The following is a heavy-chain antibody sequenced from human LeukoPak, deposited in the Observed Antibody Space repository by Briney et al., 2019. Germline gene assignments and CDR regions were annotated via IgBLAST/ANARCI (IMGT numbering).Heavy chain of an antibody. CDR2: INRSGST. CDR3: ARERYCSGGSCLPDY. D-gene: IGHD2-15*01. Sequence: SETLSLTCAVYGGSFSGYYWSWIRQPPGKGLEWIGEINRSGSTNYNPSLKSRVTISVDTSKNQFSLKLSSVTAADTAVYYCARERYCSGGSCLPDYWGQGTLVTVSS. CDR1: GGSFSGYY. V-gene: IGHV4-34*01. J-gene: IGHJ4*02.